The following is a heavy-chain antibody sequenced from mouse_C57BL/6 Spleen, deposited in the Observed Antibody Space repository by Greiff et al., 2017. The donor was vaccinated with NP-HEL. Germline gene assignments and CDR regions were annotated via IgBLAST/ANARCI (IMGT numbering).Heavy chain of an antibody. J-gene: IGHJ3*01. D-gene: IGHD1-2*01. CDR1: GFNIKDDY. CDR3: TPYYGAY. V-gene: IGHV14-4*01. CDR2: IDPENGDT. Sequence: SGAELVRPGASVKLSCTASGFNIKDDYMHWVKQRPEQGLEWIGWIDPENGDTEYASKFQGKATITADTSSNTAYLQLSSLTSEDTAVYYCTPYYGAYWGQGTLVTVSA.